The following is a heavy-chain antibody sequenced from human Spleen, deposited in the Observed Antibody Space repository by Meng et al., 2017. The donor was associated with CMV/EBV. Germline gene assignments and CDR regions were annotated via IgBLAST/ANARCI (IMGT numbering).Heavy chain of an antibody. Sequence: GESLKISCAASGFTFSSYSMNWVRQAPGKGLEWVSSISSSSSYIYYADSVKGRFTISRDNAKNSLYLQMNSLRAEDTAVYYCARNSGRDIEVVPAAIHMAFDYWGQGTLVTVSS. D-gene: IGHD2-2*01. CDR2: ISSSSSYI. CDR1: GFTFSSYS. V-gene: IGHV3-21*01. J-gene: IGHJ4*02. CDR3: ARNSGRDIEVVPAAIHMAFDY.